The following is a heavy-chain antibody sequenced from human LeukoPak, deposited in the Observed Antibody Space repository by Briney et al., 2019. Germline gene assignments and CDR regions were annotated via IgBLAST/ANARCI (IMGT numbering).Heavy chain of an antibody. CDR2: VYYSGST. CDR1: GGSISSGDYY. D-gene: IGHD5-12*01. V-gene: IGHV4-39*01. J-gene: IGHJ4*02. CDR3: ARHPSGYHEN. Sequence: PSETLSLTCTVSGGSISSGDYYWAWIRQPPGKGLEWVASVYYSGSTYYSPSLKSRVTISRDTTKNQFSLRLSSVTAADTAIYFCARHPSGYHENWGQGTLVTVSS.